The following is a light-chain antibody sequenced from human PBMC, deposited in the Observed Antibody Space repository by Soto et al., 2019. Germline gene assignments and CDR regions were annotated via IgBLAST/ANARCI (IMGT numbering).Light chain of an antibody. CDR1: SSNIGSNN. CDR3: AAWDGSLNGLV. J-gene: IGLJ2*01. Sequence: QSVLTQPPSASGTPGQRVTLSCSGSSSNIGSNNVDWYQYLPGTAPRLVIYANNLRPSGVPDRFSGSKSGTSAPLAVSGLQSEDEADYYCAAWDGSLNGLVFGGGTKVTVL. CDR2: ANN. V-gene: IGLV1-44*01.